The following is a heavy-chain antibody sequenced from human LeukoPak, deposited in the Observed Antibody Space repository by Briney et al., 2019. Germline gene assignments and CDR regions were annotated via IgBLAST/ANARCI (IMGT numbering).Heavy chain of an antibody. Sequence: SETLSLTCTVSGGSISSYYWSWIRQPAGKGLEWIGRIYTSGSTNYNPSLKSRVTMSVDTSKNQFSLKLSSVTAADTAVYYCASDIVVVPAAIGAFDIWGQGTMVTVSS. V-gene: IGHV4-4*07. CDR3: ASDIVVVPAAIGAFDI. J-gene: IGHJ3*02. CDR2: IYTSGST. D-gene: IGHD2-2*02. CDR1: GGSISSYY.